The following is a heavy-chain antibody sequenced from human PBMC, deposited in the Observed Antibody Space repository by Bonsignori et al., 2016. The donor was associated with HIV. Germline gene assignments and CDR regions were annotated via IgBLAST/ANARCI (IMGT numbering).Heavy chain of an antibody. V-gene: IGHV3-23*01. Sequence: WIRQPPGKGLEWVSAISGSGGSTYYADSVKGRFTISRDNSKNTLYLQMNSLRAEDTAVYYCAKVVLPDWFGELLGAFDIWGQGTMVTVSS. CDR3: AKVVLPDWFGELLGAFDI. CDR2: ISGSGGST. D-gene: IGHD3-10*01. J-gene: IGHJ3*02.